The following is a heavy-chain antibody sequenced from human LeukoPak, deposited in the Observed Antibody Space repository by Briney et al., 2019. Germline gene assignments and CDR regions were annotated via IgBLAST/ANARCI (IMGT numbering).Heavy chain of an antibody. D-gene: IGHD1-1*01. V-gene: IGHV1-3*01. J-gene: IGHJ3*02. Sequence: ASVKVSCKASGYTFTSYAMHWARQAPGQRLEWMGWINAGNGNTKYSQKFQGRVTITRDTSASTAYMELSSLRSEDTAVYYCARDRGYRPTKSDAFDIWGQGTMVTVSS. CDR3: ARDRGYRPTKSDAFDI. CDR1: GYTFTSYA. CDR2: INAGNGNT.